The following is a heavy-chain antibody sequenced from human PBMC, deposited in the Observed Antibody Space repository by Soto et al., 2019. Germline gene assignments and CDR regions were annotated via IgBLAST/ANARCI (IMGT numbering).Heavy chain of an antibody. CDR1: GGTFSSYA. J-gene: IGHJ6*02. V-gene: IGHV1-69*01. Sequence: VKVSCKASGGTFSSYAISWVRQAPGQGLEWMGGIIPIFGTANYAQKFQGRVTITADESTSTAYMELSSLRSEDTAVYYCATTGGSYYTQHLCGMDVWGQGTTVTVSS. D-gene: IGHD3-10*01. CDR2: IIPIFGTA. CDR3: ATTGGSYYTQHLCGMDV.